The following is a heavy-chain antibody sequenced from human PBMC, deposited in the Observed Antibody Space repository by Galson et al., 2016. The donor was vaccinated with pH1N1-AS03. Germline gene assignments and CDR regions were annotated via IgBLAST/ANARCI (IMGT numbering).Heavy chain of an antibody. Sequence: SLRLSCAASGFTFDDYAMRWVRQAPGKGLEWVSFITWDGVSTYYADSVRGRFTISRDSSKNSVYLQMDSLRGEDTALYYCAKDMHHRNAWEVFDSWGQGTLVTVSS. J-gene: IGHJ4*02. D-gene: IGHD1-26*01. CDR2: ITWDGVST. CDR3: AKDMHHRNAWEVFDS. V-gene: IGHV3-43D*03. CDR1: GFTFDDYA.